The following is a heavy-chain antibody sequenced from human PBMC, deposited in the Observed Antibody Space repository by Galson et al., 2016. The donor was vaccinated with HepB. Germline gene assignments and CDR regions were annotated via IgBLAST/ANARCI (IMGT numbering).Heavy chain of an antibody. D-gene: IGHD3-22*01. Sequence: SVKVSCKASGYTFTRYAISWVRQAPGQGLEWMGWISAYNGNTKYAQKFQGRVTIATDTSTSTVYMELTSLRSDDTAVYYCARTKGGSYYYDSSGLDYWGQGTLVTVSS. J-gene: IGHJ4*02. CDR2: ISAYNGNT. V-gene: IGHV1-18*01. CDR3: ARTKGGSYYYDSSGLDY. CDR1: GYTFTRYA.